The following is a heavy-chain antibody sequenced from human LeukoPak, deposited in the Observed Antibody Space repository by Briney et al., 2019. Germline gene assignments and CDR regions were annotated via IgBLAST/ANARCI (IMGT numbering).Heavy chain of an antibody. CDR2: IIPIFGTA. CDR1: GGTFSSYA. J-gene: IGHJ6*03. V-gene: IGHV1-69*13. CDR3: NALPYRSSTSCYGYYYYMDV. D-gene: IGHD2-2*01. Sequence: SVKVSCKASGGTFSSYAISWVRQAPGQGLEWMGGIIPIFGTANYAQKFQGRVTITADESTSTAYMELSSLRSEDTAVYYCNALPYRSSTSCYGYYYYMDVWGKGTTVTVSS.